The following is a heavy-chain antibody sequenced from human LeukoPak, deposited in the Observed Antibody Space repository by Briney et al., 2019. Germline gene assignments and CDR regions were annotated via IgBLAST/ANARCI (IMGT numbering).Heavy chain of an antibody. D-gene: IGHD3-16*01. J-gene: IGHJ3*02. Sequence: GESLKISCKGSVYTFSNYWIGWVRQMPGKGLEWMGIIYPGDSDTRYSPSFQGQVTISADKSITTAYLQWRSLKASDTAIYYCARRTLERRKDNAFDIWGQGTMITVSS. CDR1: VYTFSNYW. CDR3: ARRTLERRKDNAFDI. CDR2: IYPGDSDT. V-gene: IGHV5-51*01.